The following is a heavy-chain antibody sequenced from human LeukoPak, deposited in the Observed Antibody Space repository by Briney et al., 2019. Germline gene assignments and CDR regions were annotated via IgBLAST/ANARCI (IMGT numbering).Heavy chain of an antibody. Sequence: SETLSLTCTVSGGSISSGSYYWSWIRQPAGKGLDWIGRIYTTGSTNYNPSLKSRVTISVDTSKNQFSLKLSSVTAADTAVYYCARVRADDDGGWYLPFDYWGQGTLVTVSS. CDR2: IYTTGST. J-gene: IGHJ4*02. D-gene: IGHD6-19*01. V-gene: IGHV4-61*02. CDR1: GGSISSGSYY. CDR3: ARVRADDDGGWYLPFDY.